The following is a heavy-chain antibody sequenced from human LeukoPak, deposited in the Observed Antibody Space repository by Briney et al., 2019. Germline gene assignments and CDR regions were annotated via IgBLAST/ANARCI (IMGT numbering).Heavy chain of an antibody. V-gene: IGHV1-18*01. D-gene: IGHD3-10*01. Sequence: GASVKVSCKASGYTFTTYGLSWVRQAPGQGLEWKGWITTYNGDTDYAQKLQGRVTMTADTSTSTAYMELRSLRSDDTAVYYCAIVLPYFGYWGQGTLLTVSS. CDR3: AIVLPYFGY. CDR1: GYTFTTYG. CDR2: ITTYNGDT. J-gene: IGHJ4*02.